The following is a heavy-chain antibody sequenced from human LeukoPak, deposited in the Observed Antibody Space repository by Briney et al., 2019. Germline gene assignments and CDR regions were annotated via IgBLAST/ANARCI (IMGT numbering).Heavy chain of an antibody. Sequence: TSETLSLTCTVSGGSISSYYWSWIRQPPGKGLEWIGYIYYSGSTNYNPSLKSRVTISVDTSKNQFSLKLSSVTAADTAVYYCARYRRGVVPAAIRFDYWGQGTLVTVSS. V-gene: IGHV4-59*12. CDR1: GGSISSYY. D-gene: IGHD2-2*01. J-gene: IGHJ4*02. CDR2: IYYSGST. CDR3: ARYRRGVVPAAIRFDY.